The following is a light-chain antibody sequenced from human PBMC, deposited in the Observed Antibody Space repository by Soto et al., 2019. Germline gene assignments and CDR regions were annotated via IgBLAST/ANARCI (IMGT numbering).Light chain of an antibody. Sequence: IWFTQSPSAVSVSPGDRATLSCRASHSVSSYLAWYQHKPGQAPRLLIYDASNRAAGIPARFSGSGSGTDFTLTITSLEPEDFAVYYCQQRSNWPSTLGGGTKVDIK. V-gene: IGKV3-11*01. CDR1: HSVSSY. CDR3: QQRSNWPST. CDR2: DAS. J-gene: IGKJ4*01.